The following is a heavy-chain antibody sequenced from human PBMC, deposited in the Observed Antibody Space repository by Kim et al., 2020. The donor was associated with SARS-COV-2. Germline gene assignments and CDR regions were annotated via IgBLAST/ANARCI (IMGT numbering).Heavy chain of an antibody. Sequence: SQSLKSRLTITKDTSKNQVVLTMTNMDPVDTATYYCAHSRLGIAAAGIDYWGQGTLVTVSS. CDR3: AHSRLGIAAAGIDY. D-gene: IGHD6-13*01. V-gene: IGHV2-5*01. J-gene: IGHJ4*02.